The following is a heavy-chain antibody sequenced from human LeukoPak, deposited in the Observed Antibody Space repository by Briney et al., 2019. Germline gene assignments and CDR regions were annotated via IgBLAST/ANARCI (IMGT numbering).Heavy chain of an antibody. J-gene: IGHJ4*02. CDR3: ARDNSSGTHYFDY. V-gene: IGHV3-30*04. Sequence: GGSLRLSCAASGFTFSSYAMHWVRQAPGKGLEWVAVLSYDGSDKYYADSVKGRFTISRDNSKKTLYLQMNSLRAEDTAVYYSARDNSSGTHYFDYWGQGTLVTVSS. D-gene: IGHD3-22*01. CDR2: LSYDGSDK. CDR1: GFTFSSYA.